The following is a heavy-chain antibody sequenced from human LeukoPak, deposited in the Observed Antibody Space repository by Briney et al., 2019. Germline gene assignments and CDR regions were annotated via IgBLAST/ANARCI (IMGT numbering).Heavy chain of an antibody. CDR2: ISGSGGST. V-gene: IGHV3-23*01. J-gene: IGHJ6*03. CDR3: AKARARGWYLSGTSMDV. Sequence: GGSLRLSCAASGFTFSDYYMSWVRQAPGKGLEWVSAISGSGGSTYYADSVKGRFTISRDNSKNTLYLQMNSLRAEDTAVYYCAKARARGWYLSGTSMDVWGKGTTVTVSS. CDR1: GFTFSDYY. D-gene: IGHD6-19*01.